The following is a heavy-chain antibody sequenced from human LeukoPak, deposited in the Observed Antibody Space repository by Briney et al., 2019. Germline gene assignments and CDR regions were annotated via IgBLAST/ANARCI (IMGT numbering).Heavy chain of an antibody. D-gene: IGHD3-22*01. J-gene: IGHJ5*02. CDR1: GFTVSSNY. Sequence: GGSLSLPCSASGFTVSSNYVSWVRQAPGKGLEWVSVIYSGGSTYYADSVKGRFTISRHNSKNTLYLQMNSLRAEDTAVYYCARGPRSSGNHCWFDPWGQGTLETVSS. V-gene: IGHV3-53*01. CDR2: IYSGGST. CDR3: ARGPRSSGNHCWFDP.